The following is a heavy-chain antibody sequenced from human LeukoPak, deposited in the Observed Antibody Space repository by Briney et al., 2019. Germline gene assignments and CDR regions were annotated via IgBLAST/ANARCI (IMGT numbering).Heavy chain of an antibody. CDR2: ISSSSSYI. J-gene: IGHJ4*02. CDR1: GFTFSAYD. V-gene: IGHV3-21*01. D-gene: IGHD3-10*01. CDR3: ARDMISGSYYNLYGY. Sequence: GGSLRLSCAASGFTFSAYDMNWVRQAPGKGLEWVSSISSSSSYIYYADSVKGRFTISRDNAKNSLYLQMNSLRAEDTAVYYCARDMISGSYYNLYGYWGQGTLVTVSS.